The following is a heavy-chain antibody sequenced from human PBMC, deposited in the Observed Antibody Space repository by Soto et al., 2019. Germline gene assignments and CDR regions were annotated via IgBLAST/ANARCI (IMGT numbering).Heavy chain of an antibody. CDR3: ARGLGPDLDY. Sequence: PVESMSLSRTSSGCPFSSYSMNWIRLAPGKGLEWVSSISSSSSYIYYADSVKGRFTISRDNAENSLYLQMNSLRAEDTAVYYRARGLGPDLDYRGQGTLVTVSS. CDR2: ISSSSSYI. J-gene: IGHJ4*02. V-gene: IGHV3-21*01. D-gene: IGHD1-26*01. CDR1: GCPFSSYS.